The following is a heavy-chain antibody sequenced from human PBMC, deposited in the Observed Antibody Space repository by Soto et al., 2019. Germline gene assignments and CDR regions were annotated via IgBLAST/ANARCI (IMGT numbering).Heavy chain of an antibody. J-gene: IGHJ6*02. D-gene: IGHD3-3*01. CDR3: ARDASLPLYYDFWSGYYERGYYYYGMDV. Sequence: ASVKVSFKASGYTFTSYYMHWVRQAPGQGLEWMGIINPSGGSTSYAQKFQGRVTMTRDTSTSTVYMELSSLRSEDTAVYYCARDASLPLYYDFWSGYYERGYYYYGMDVSGQGTTVTVSS. V-gene: IGHV1-46*01. CDR2: INPSGGST. CDR1: GYTFTSYY.